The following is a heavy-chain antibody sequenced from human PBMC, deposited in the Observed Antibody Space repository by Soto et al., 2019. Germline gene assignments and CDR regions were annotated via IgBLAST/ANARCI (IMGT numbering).Heavy chain of an antibody. D-gene: IGHD3-10*01. CDR2: IYYSGST. V-gene: IGHV4-61*01. J-gene: IGHJ4*02. CDR3: ARVMVRGVIIEDKSDY. Sequence: SETLSLTCTVSGGSVSSGSYYWSWIRQPPGKGLEWIGYIYYSGSTNYNPSLKSRVTISVDTSKNQFSLKLSSVTAADTAVYYCARVMVRGVIIEDKSDYWGQGTLVTVSS. CDR1: GGSVSSGSYY.